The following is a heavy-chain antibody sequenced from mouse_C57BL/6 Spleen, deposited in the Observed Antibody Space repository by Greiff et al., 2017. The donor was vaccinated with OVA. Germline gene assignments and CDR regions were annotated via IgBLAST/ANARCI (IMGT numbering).Heavy chain of an antibody. Sequence: EVQRVESGGGLVKPGGSLKLSCAASGFTFSSYAMSWVRQTPEKRLEWVATISDGGSYTYYPDNVKGRFTISRDNAKNNLYLQMSHLKSEDTAMYYCARGYDYDERAWLAYWGQGTLVTVSA. J-gene: IGHJ3*01. CDR1: GFTFSSYA. V-gene: IGHV5-4*01. CDR2: ISDGGSYT. D-gene: IGHD2-4*01. CDR3: ARGYDYDERAWLAY.